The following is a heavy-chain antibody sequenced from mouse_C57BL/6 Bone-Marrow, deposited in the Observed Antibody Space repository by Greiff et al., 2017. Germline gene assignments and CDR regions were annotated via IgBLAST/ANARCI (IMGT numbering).Heavy chain of an antibody. D-gene: IGHD6-1*01. CDR3: ARCLLGDAMDY. J-gene: IGHJ4*01. CDR2: IYPGDGDT. CDR1: GYAFSSSW. Sequence: VKLVESGPELVKPGASVKISCKASGYAFSSSWMNWVKQRPGKGLEWIGRIYPGDGDTNYNGKFKGKATLTADKSSSTAYMQLSSLTSEDSAVYFCARCLLGDAMDYWGQGTSVTVSS. V-gene: IGHV1-82*01.